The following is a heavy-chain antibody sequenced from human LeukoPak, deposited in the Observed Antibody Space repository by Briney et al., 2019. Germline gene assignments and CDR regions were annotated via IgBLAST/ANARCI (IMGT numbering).Heavy chain of an antibody. CDR2: IKQDGSEK. V-gene: IGHV3-7*01. CDR3: ARDVRSGLSSGYYP. D-gene: IGHD3-22*01. J-gene: IGHJ5*02. Sequence: GGSLRLSCAASGFTFSSYWMSWVRQAPGKGLEWVANIKQDGSEKYYVDSVKGRFTISRDNAKNSLYLQMNSLRAEDTAVYYCARDVRSGLSSGYYPWGQGTLVTVSS. CDR1: GFTFSSYW.